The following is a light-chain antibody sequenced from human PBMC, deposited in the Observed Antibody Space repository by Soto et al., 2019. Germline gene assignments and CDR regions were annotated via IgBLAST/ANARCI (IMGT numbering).Light chain of an antibody. CDR2: DAS. Sequence: EIVLTQSPATLSLSPGDRATLSCRASQSVGSYLGWYQQRPGQAPRLLIYDASNRATGIPARFSGSGSGTDFTRTISILEPEDFAVYYCQQRSDWPSTFGGGTKVEIK. J-gene: IGKJ4*01. CDR1: QSVGSY. V-gene: IGKV3-11*01. CDR3: QQRSDWPST.